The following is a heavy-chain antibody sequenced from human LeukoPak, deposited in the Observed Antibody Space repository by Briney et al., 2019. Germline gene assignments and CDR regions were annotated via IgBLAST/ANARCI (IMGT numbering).Heavy chain of an antibody. V-gene: IGHV3-23*01. J-gene: IGHJ4*02. Sequence: GGSLRLSCAASGFTFSSYAMNWVRQAPGKGLEWVSAISGSGGSTYYADSVKGRFTISRDNSKNTLYLQMNSLRAEDTAVYYCAKDLAYCGGDCYTGLDYWGQGTLVTVSS. CDR2: ISGSGGST. CDR3: AKDLAYCGGDCYTGLDY. D-gene: IGHD2-21*01. CDR1: GFTFSSYA.